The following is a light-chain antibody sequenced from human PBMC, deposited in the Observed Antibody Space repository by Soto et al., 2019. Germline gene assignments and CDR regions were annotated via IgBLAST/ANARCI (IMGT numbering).Light chain of an antibody. J-gene: IGKJ1*01. V-gene: IGKV1-16*02. Sequence: DIQMTQSPSSLSASVGDRVTITCRASQGIYTYVAWFQQKPGQDPKSLIYSAFIFEGGVPSKFSGSGSGTHFTLTITSLQPEDSATYYCQEYYKFPRKFGQGTKVEI. CDR2: SAF. CDR1: QGIYTY. CDR3: QEYYKFPRK.